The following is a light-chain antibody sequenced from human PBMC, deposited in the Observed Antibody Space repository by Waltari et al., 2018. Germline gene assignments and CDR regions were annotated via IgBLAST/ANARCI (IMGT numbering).Light chain of an antibody. CDR3: AVWDDSLIGRV. V-gene: IGLV1-47*01. CDR2: RND. CDR1: SSNVGSNY. J-gene: IGLJ3*02. Sequence: QSVLSQPPSASGTPGQRVTISCSGTSSNVGSNYVYWYPHLPGTVPKLLIYRNDQPPTGVPDRFSGSKSGTSASLAISGLQSEDESDDYCAVWDDSLIGRVFGGGTKLTVL.